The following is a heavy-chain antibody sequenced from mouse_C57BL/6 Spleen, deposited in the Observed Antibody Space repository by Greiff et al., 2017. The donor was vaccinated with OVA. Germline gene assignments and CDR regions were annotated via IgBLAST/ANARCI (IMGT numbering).Heavy chain of an antibody. CDR2: ISSGSSTL. J-gene: IGHJ3*01. V-gene: IGHV5-17*01. CDR3: ARYGYVGAY. D-gene: IGHD2-2*01. Sequence: EVKVVESGGGLVKPGGSLKLSCAASGFTFSDYGMHWVRQAPEKGLEWVAYISSGSSTLYYADTVKGRFTISRDNAKNTLFLQMTSLRSEDTAMYYCARYGYVGAYWGQGTLVTVSA. CDR1: GFTFSDYG.